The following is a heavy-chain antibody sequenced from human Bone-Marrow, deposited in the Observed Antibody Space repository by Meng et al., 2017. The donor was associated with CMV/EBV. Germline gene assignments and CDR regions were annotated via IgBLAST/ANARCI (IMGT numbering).Heavy chain of an antibody. D-gene: IGHD2-2*01. J-gene: IGHJ6*02. CDR1: GFTFSSYG. Sequence: GESLKISCAASGFTFSSYGMHWVRQAPGKGLEWVAFIRYDGSNKYYADSVKGRFTISRDNSKNTLYLQMNSLRAEDTAVYYCAGEGEDIVVVPASYYYYGMDVWGQGTTVTVSS. V-gene: IGHV3-30*02. CDR3: AGEGEDIVVVPASYYYYGMDV. CDR2: IRYDGSNK.